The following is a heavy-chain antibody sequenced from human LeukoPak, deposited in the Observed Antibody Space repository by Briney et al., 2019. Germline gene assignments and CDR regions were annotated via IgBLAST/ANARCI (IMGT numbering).Heavy chain of an antibody. CDR1: GFTVSSYE. Sequence: GGSLRLSCAASGFTVSSYEMNWVRQAPGKGLEWVSYISSSGSTIYYADSVKGRFTISRDNAKNSLYLQMNSLRAEDTAVYYCARDNYYYGWGRLGLHAFDIRGQGTMVTVSS. V-gene: IGHV3-48*03. J-gene: IGHJ3*02. CDR2: ISSSGSTI. CDR3: ARDNYYYGWGRLGLHAFDI. D-gene: IGHD3-10*01.